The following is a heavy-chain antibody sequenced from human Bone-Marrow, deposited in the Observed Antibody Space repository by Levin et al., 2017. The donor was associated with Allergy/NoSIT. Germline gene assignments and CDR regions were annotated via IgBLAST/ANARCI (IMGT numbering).Heavy chain of an antibody. J-gene: IGHJ4*02. D-gene: IGHD3-22*01. CDR2: IYHSGST. CDR3: ARGGYYYDSSGYYGHFDY. CDR1: GGSISSDGYS. Sequence: SQTLSLTCAVSGGSISSDGYSWNWIRQPPGKGLEWIGNIYHSGSTYYNSSLESRVTISEDRAKNQFSLKLASVTAADTAVYYCARGGYYYDSSGYYGHFDYWGQGTLVTVSS. V-gene: IGHV4-30-2*01.